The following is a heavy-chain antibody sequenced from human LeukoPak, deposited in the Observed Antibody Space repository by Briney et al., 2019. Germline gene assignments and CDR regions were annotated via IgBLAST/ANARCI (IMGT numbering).Heavy chain of an antibody. J-gene: IGHJ4*02. CDR2: IYYSGST. CDR3: ARGYGVSDY. CDR1: GGSVSSYY. Sequence: SETLSLTCTVSGGSVSSYYWNWFRQPPGKRLEWICYIYYSGSTNFNPSLKSRVTISVDTSKNHFSLKLSSVTAADTAVYYCARGYGVSDYWGQGTLVTVSS. V-gene: IGHV4-59*02. D-gene: IGHD4-17*01.